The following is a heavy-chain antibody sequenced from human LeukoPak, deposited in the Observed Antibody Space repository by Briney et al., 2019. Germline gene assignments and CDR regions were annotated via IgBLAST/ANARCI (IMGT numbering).Heavy chain of an antibody. CDR3: ARGLLYYDILTGYFDY. D-gene: IGHD3-9*01. J-gene: IGHJ4*02. CDR1: GFTFSSYA. CDR2: ISYDGSNK. V-gene: IGHV3-30*04. Sequence: GGSLRLSCAASGFTFSSYAMHWVRQAPGKGLEWVAVISYDGSNKYYADSVKGRLTISRDNSKNTLYLRMNSLRAEDTAVYYCARGLLYYDILTGYFDYWGQGTLVTVSS.